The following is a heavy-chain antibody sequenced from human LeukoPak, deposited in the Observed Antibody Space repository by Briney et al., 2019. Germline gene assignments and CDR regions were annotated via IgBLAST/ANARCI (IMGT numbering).Heavy chain of an antibody. Sequence: PGGSLRLSCAASGFTFSSYSMSGVRQAPGKGLEWVSSISSSSSYIYYADSVEGRFTISRDNAKNSLYLQMNSLRAEDTAVYYCARDAGSGDDAFDIWGQGTMVTVSS. D-gene: IGHD2-15*01. V-gene: IGHV3-21*01. CDR3: ARDAGSGDDAFDI. CDR2: ISSSSSYI. J-gene: IGHJ3*02. CDR1: GFTFSSYS.